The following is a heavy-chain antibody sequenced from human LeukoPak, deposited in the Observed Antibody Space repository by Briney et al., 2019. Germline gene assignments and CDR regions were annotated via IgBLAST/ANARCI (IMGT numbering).Heavy chain of an antibody. CDR1: GFTFDDYA. J-gene: IGHJ4*02. D-gene: IGHD6-6*01. CDR3: AKDKSSSRGRDSNLGY. CDR2: ISGDGGSA. V-gene: IGHV3-43*02. Sequence: GGSLRLSCAASGFTFDDYAMHWVRQAPGKGLEWVSLISGDGGSAYYADSVKGRFTISRDNSKNSLYLQMSSLKTEDTALYYYAKDKSSSRGRDSNLGYWGQGTLVTVSS.